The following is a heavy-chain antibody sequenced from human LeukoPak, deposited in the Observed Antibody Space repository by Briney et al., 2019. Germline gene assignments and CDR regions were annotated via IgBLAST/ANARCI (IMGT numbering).Heavy chain of an antibody. CDR3: ARVMFSVAGTKFDY. CDR1: GYTFTGYY. V-gene: IGHV1-2*06. D-gene: IGHD6-19*01. Sequence: GASVKVSCKASGYTFTGYYMHWVRQAPGQGLEWMGRINPNSGGTNYAQKFQGRATMTRDTSISTAYMELSRLGSDDTAVYYCARVMFSVAGTKFDYWGQGTLVTVSS. J-gene: IGHJ4*02. CDR2: INPNSGGT.